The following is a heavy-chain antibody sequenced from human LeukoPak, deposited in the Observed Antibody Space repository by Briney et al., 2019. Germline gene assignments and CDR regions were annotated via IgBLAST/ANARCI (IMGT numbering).Heavy chain of an antibody. CDR1: GFTFSSYG. J-gene: IGHJ4*02. CDR2: IWYDGSNK. V-gene: IGHV3-33*01. Sequence: PGGSLRLSCAASGFTFSSYGMHWVRQAPGKGLEWVAVIWYDGSNKYYADSVKGRFTISRDNSKNTLYLQMNSLRAEDTAVYYCARVASGIAAAGLDYWGQGTLVTVSS. D-gene: IGHD6-13*01. CDR3: ARVASGIAAAGLDY.